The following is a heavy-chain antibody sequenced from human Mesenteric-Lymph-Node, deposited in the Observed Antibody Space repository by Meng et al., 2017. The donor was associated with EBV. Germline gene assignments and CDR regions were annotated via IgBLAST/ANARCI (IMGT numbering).Heavy chain of an antibody. V-gene: IGHV4-30-4*01. CDR3: ASRDFGENWFDP. CDR1: GGSFSSGAYY. CDR2: IYYGAPT. J-gene: IGHJ5*02. Sequence: VPRQESGPGLVEPSPTLSLTSASSGGSFSSGAYYWSWLRQPPGKGLECIGNIYYGAPTYYNPSLKSRVTISVDTSRNQFSLKLSSVTAADTAVYYCASRDFGENWFDPWGQGTLVTVSS. D-gene: IGHD3-10*01.